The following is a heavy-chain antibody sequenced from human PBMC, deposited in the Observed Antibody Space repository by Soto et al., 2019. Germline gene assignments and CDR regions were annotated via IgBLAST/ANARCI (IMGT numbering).Heavy chain of an antibody. J-gene: IGHJ6*02. Sequence: MQLLQSGPEVKKPGTSVKVSCKASGFTFSRSAIQWVRQARGQRLEWIGWIVVGSASTNYAQKFQGRVALSRDMSTNTAYMELSSLTSEETAVYYCAAALPGPPGYYGLDVWGRGTPVTVSS. CDR1: GFTFSRSA. D-gene: IGHD2-21*01. CDR3: AAALPGPPGYYGLDV. V-gene: IGHV1-58*02. CDR2: IVVGSAST.